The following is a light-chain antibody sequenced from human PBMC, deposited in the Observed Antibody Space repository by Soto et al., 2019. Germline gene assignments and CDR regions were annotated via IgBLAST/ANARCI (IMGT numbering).Light chain of an antibody. CDR1: QSINKW. Sequence: DIKLTQSPSILSAYVVDIVTITFRVSQSINKWLAWYQQKPGKVPKLLIFAASTLHSGVPSRFSGSGSGTDFTLTISSLQPEDAATYYCQEYNSAPLITFGQGTRLEIK. J-gene: IGKJ5*01. CDR3: QEYNSAPLIT. V-gene: IGKV1-27*01. CDR2: AAS.